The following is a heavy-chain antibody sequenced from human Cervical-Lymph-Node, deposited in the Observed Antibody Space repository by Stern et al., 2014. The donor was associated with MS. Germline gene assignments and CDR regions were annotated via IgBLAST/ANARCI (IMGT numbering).Heavy chain of an antibody. V-gene: IGHV1-69*01. CDR2: IVPSFEKS. CDR1: GATFSTNG. CDR3: AREHHGGNFAA. D-gene: IGHD4-23*01. J-gene: IGHJ5*02. Sequence: VQLVESGAEVKKPGSSVKVSCKVSGATFSTNGISWVRQGPGQGLEWMGAIVPSFEKSNYAQKFRGRVSITADESTNTAYMELTSLTSEDTGVYYCAREHHGGNFAAWGQGTLVTVSS.